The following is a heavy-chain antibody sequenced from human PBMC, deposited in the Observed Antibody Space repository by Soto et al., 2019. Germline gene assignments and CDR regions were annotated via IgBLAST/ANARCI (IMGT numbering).Heavy chain of an antibody. CDR3: TTEGLRVSIGPSDY. CDR1: GFTFSNAW. Sequence: EVQLVESGGGLVKPGGSLRLSCAASGFTFSNAWMSWVRQAPGKGLEWVGRIKSKTDGGTTDYAAPVKGRFTISRDDSKNTLYLQMNSLKTEDTAVYYCTTEGLRVSIGPSDYWGQGTLVTVSS. V-gene: IGHV3-15*01. J-gene: IGHJ4*02. CDR2: IKSKTDGGTT. D-gene: IGHD4-17*01.